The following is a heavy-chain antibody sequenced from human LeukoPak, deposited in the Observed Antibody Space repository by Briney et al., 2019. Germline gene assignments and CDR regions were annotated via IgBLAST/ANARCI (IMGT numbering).Heavy chain of an antibody. CDR2: ISSSSSSI. CDR1: GFTFSSYS. J-gene: IGHJ6*03. Sequence: GGSLRLSCAVSGFTFSSYSMNWVRQAPGKGLEWVSYISSSSSSIYYPDSAKGRFTVSRDNGKNSLYLQMNSLRAEDTAVYYCARGDYYYYYYMDVWGKGTTVSVSS. V-gene: IGHV3-48*04. CDR3: ARGDYYYYYYMDV.